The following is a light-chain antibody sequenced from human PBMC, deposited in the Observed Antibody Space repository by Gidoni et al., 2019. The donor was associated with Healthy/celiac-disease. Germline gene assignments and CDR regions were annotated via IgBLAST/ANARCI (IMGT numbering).Light chain of an antibody. Sequence: QSAPTHPSSVSGSPGQSITISCTGTSSDIGGYNYVSWYQQHPGKAPKLMIYDVSNRPSWVANRFSGSKSGNTASLTISGLQAEEEADYYCSSYRSTSTSNWVFGGGTKLTVL. CDR3: SSYRSTSTSNWV. CDR1: SSDIGGYNY. CDR2: DVS. V-gene: IGLV2-14*03. J-gene: IGLJ3*02.